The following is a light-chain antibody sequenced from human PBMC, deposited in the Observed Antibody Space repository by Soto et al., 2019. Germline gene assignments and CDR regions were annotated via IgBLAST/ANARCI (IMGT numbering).Light chain of an antibody. V-gene: IGLV2-8*01. CDR1: SSDVGAYNY. Sequence: QSALTQPPSASASPGQSVTISCTGTSSDVGAYNYVSWYQQYPGKAPKLMIYEVSKRPSGVPDRFSGSKSGNTASLTVSGLQAEDEADYYCISYAGSNNVVFGGGTKLTVL. CDR3: ISYAGSNNVV. CDR2: EVS. J-gene: IGLJ2*01.